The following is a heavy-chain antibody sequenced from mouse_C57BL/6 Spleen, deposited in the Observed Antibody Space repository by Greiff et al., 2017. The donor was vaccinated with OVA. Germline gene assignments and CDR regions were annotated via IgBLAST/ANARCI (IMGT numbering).Heavy chain of an antibody. V-gene: IGHV14-3*01. J-gene: IGHJ2*01. D-gene: IGHD2-4*01. CDR2: IDPANGNT. CDR1: GFNIKNTY. Sequence: VQLQQSVAELVRPGASVKLSCTASGFNIKNTYMHWVKQRPEQGLEWIGRIDPANGNTKYAPKFQGKATITADTSSNTAYLQLSSLTSEDTAIYYGARIGNYDYDPFYFDYWGQGTTLTVSS. CDR3: ARIGNYDYDPFYFDY.